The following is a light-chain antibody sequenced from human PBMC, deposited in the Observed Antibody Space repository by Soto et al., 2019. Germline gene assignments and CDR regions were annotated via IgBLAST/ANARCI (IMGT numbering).Light chain of an antibody. J-gene: IGKJ4*01. CDR3: QQYSTWPLT. V-gene: IGKV3-15*01. CDR2: GAS. Sequence: EIVMTQSPATLSESPGERATLSCRASQSVSSNLAWYQQKPGQAPRLLIYGASTRVPGIPARFSGSGSGTEFTLPITSLQSEDFAVYYCQQYSTWPLTFGGGTKVEI. CDR1: QSVSSN.